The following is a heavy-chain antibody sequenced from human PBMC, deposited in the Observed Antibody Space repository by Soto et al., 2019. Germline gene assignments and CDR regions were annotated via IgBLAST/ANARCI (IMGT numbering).Heavy chain of an antibody. D-gene: IGHD4-17*01. CDR3: ARHESLPGDYVY. Sequence: SETLSLTCTVSGGSISSSSYYWGWIRQPPGKGQEWIGRIYYSGSTYYNPSLKSRVTTSVDTSKNQFSLKLSSVTAADKAEYCCARHESLPGDYVYWGRGTLFTVSS. CDR2: IYYSGST. CDR1: GGSISSSSYY. V-gene: IGHV4-39*01. J-gene: IGHJ4*02.